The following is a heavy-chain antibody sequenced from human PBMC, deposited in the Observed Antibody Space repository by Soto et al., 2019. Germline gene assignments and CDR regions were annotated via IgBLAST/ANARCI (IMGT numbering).Heavy chain of an antibody. J-gene: IGHJ5*02. CDR3: TRSYNWKFGNWLDP. CDR2: INPRGGST. CDR1: GYTISTSY. Sequence: ASVKVSCKASGYTISTSYVHWVRQAPGQGFEWRGRINPRGGSTRYAQKFQDRVTMTRDTSTSTVDMELSSLRSEDTAVYYCTRSYNWKFGNWLDPWGQGTRVTVSS. D-gene: IGHD1-20*01. V-gene: IGHV1-46*03.